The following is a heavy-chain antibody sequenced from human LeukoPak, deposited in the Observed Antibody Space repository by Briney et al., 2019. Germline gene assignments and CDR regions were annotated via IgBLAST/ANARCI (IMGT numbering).Heavy chain of an antibody. J-gene: IGHJ4*02. CDR3: ARVTGPTSTVVRGVIIPTFDY. Sequence: PGGSLRLSCAASGFTVSGTYMSWVRQAPGKGLEWVSVIYSAGDTFSADSVKGRFTISRDNSKNTLYLQMNSLRAEDTAVYYCARVTGPTSTVVRGVIIPTFDYWGQGTLVTVSS. V-gene: IGHV3-53*01. CDR2: IYSAGDT. D-gene: IGHD3-10*01. CDR1: GFTVSGTY.